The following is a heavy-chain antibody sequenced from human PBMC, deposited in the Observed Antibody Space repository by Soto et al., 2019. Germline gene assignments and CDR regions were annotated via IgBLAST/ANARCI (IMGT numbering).Heavy chain of an antibody. CDR2: ITPYNGNT. Sequence: QVQLVQSGAEVKKPGASVKVSCKASGYTFTSYGISWARQAPGQGLEWMGWITPYNGNTNYAQKLQGRVTMTTDTATNTAYRGLRRLRADDTAVYYCARDWFGIGYWGQGTLVTVSS. D-gene: IGHD3-16*01. CDR1: GYTFTSYG. J-gene: IGHJ4*02. CDR3: ARDWFGIGY. V-gene: IGHV1-18*01.